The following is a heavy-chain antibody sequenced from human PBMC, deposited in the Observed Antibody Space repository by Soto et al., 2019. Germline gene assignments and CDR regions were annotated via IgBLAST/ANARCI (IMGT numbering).Heavy chain of an antibody. CDR2: ISGSGGST. V-gene: IGHV3-23*01. CDR1: GFTFSSYA. D-gene: IGHD6-13*01. J-gene: IGHJ5*02. Sequence: GGSLRLSCAASGFTFSSYAMSWVRQAPGKGLEWVSAISGSGGSTYYADSVKGRFTISRDNSKNTLYLQMNSLRAEDTAVYYCAKVRFIAAAGNYRDNWFDPWGQGTLVTVSS. CDR3: AKVRFIAAAGNYRDNWFDP.